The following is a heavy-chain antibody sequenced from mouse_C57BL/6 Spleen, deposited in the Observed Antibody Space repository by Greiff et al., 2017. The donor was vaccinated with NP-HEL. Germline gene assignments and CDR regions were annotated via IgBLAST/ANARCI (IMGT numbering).Heavy chain of an antibody. J-gene: IGHJ3*01. CDR3: ARRLDSYGSTPFAY. V-gene: IGHV1-54*01. Sequence: VQLQQSGAELVRPGTSVKVSCKASGYAFTNYLIEWVKQRPGQGLEWIGVINPGSGGTNYNEKFKGKATLTADKSSSTAYMQLSSLTSEDSAVYFCARRLDSYGSTPFAYWGQGTLVTVSA. CDR1: GYAFTNYL. CDR2: INPGSGGT. D-gene: IGHD1-1*01.